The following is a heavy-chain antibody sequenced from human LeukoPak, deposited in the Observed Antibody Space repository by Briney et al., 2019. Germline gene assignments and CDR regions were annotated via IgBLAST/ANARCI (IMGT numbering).Heavy chain of an antibody. J-gene: IGHJ4*02. Sequence: ASVKVSCKASGYTFTSYGISWVRQAPGQGLEWMGWISAYNGNTNYAQKLQGRVTITRNTSINIAYMELSSLRSEDTAVYYCARRADDYDSSSYLYWGQGTLLTVSS. CDR1: GYTFTSYG. D-gene: IGHD3-22*01. CDR3: ARRADDYDSSSYLY. V-gene: IGHV1-18*01. CDR2: ISAYNGNT.